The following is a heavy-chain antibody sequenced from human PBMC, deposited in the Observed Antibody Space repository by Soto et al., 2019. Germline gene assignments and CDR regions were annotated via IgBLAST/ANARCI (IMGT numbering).Heavy chain of an antibody. CDR3: ARSPGYYFDY. CDR1: GGSIGSGGYY. V-gene: IGHV4-31*03. CDR2: IYYSGIT. J-gene: IGHJ4*02. Sequence: PSETLSLTCTVSGGSIGSGGYYWSWIRQHPGKGLEWIGYIYYSGITYYNPSLKSRVTISVDTSKNQFSLKLSSVTAADTAVYYCARSPGYYFDYWGQGTLGTAPQ.